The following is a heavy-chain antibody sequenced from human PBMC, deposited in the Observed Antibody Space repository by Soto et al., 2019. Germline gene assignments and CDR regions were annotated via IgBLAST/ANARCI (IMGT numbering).Heavy chain of an antibody. CDR1: GFIFSSYG. J-gene: IGHJ4*02. CDR2: ISYDGSHT. CDR3: AKEVHCGGGSCSWSEGFDY. D-gene: IGHD2-15*01. Sequence: QVQLVESGGGVVQPGRSLRLSCAASGFIFSSYGMHWVRQAPGKGLEWVAVISYDGSHTYYADSVKARFTITRDNSKNTLYLQMSSLRPEDTAVYYCAKEVHCGGGSCSWSEGFDYWGQGTLLTVSS. V-gene: IGHV3-30*18.